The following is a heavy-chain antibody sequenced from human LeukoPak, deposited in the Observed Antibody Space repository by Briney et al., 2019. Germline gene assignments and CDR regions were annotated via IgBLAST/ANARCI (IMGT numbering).Heavy chain of an antibody. J-gene: IGHJ3*02. CDR2: ISYDGSNK. D-gene: IGHD1-1*01. CDR1: GFTFSSYA. Sequence: GRSLRLSCAASGFTFSSYAMHWVRQAPGKGLEWVAVISYDGSNKYYADSVKGRFTISRDNSKNTLYLQMNSLRAEDTAVYYCAALDRAKDAFDIWGQGTMVTVSS. CDR3: AALDRAKDAFDI. V-gene: IGHV3-30-3*01.